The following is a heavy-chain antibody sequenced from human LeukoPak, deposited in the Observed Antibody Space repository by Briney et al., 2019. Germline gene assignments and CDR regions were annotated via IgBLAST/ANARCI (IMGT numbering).Heavy chain of an antibody. V-gene: IGHV4-59*08. J-gene: IGHJ6*02. CDR3: ARHYRGSGSIYGMDV. CDR1: GGPISSYY. D-gene: IGHD3-10*01. Sequence: SETLSLTCTVSGGPISSYYWSWIRQPPGKGLEWIGYIYDSGSTKYNPSLKSRVAISVDTSKKQFSLKLSSVTAADTAVYYWARHYRGSGSIYGMDVWGQGTTVTVSS. CDR2: IYDSGST.